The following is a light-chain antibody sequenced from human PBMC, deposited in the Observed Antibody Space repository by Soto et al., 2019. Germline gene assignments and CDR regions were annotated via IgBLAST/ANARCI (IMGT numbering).Light chain of an antibody. CDR1: QNISVF. CDR2: TAS. Sequence: DIQMTQSPSSLSASVGDRVTIACRASQNISVFLNWYQHKAGKAPKLLIYTASSLERGVPSRISGGGSGTEFTLTISSLQPDDFATYYCQQTYSTLVTFGPGTKVDIK. V-gene: IGKV1-39*01. CDR3: QQTYSTLVT. J-gene: IGKJ3*01.